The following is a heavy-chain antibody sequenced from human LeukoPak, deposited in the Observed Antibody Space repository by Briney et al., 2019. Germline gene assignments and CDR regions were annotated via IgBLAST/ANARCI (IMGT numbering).Heavy chain of an antibody. Sequence: ASVKVSCTASGYTFTSYYMHWVRQAPGQGLEWMGIINPSGGSTSYAQKFQGRVTMTRDTSTSTVYMELSSLRSEDTAVYYCAKDQVVVTATYYFDYWGQGTLVTVSS. CDR3: AKDQVVVTATYYFDY. CDR2: INPSGGST. D-gene: IGHD2-21*02. J-gene: IGHJ4*02. V-gene: IGHV1-46*01. CDR1: GYTFTSYY.